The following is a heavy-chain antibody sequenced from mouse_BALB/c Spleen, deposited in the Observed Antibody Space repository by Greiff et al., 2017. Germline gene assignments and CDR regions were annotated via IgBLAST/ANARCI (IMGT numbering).Heavy chain of an antibody. CDR3: ARDHSFWYFDV. V-gene: IGHV1-80*01. CDR1: GYAFSSYW. Sequence: VQLQQSGAELVRPGSSVKISCKASGYAFSSYWMNWVKQRPGQGLEWIGQIYPGDGDTNYNGKFKGKATLTADKSSSTAYMQLSSLTSEDTAVYYCARDHSFWYFDVWGAGTTVTVSS. J-gene: IGHJ1*01. CDR2: IYPGDGDT.